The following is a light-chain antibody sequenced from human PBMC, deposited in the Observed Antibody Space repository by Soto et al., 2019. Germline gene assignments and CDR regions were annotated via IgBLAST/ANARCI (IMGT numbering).Light chain of an antibody. CDR3: QQYNHWPRLP. CDR2: GAS. Sequence: EIVMTQSPATLSVSPGERATLSCRASQSVGRNLAWYQQKPGQAPRLLIYGASTRATGIPARFSGSGSGTEFTLTISSLQSEDFAIYSCQQYNHWPRLPFGGGTKVEIK. J-gene: IGKJ4*01. V-gene: IGKV3-15*01. CDR1: QSVGRN.